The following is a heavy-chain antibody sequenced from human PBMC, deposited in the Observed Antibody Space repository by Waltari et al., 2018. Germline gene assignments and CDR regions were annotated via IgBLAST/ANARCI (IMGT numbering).Heavy chain of an antibody. D-gene: IGHD4-17*01. J-gene: IGHJ4*02. Sequence: QVQLVQSGAEVKKPGASVKVSCKVSGYTLTELSMHWVRQAPGKGLEWMGGFDPEDGETNYAQKFQGRVTITADESTSTAYMELSSLRSEDTAVYYCARDLNGDSDYWGQGTLVTVSS. CDR3: ARDLNGDSDY. CDR1: GYTLTELS. CDR2: FDPEDGET. V-gene: IGHV1-24*01.